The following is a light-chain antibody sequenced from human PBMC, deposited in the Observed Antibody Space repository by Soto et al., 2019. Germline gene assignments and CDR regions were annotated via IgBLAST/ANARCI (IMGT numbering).Light chain of an antibody. CDR1: SSDVGGYNY. CDR2: EVS. J-gene: IGLJ2*01. CDR3: SSYTSSNTLVI. V-gene: IGLV2-14*01. Sequence: QSVLTQPASVSGSPGQSITISCTGTSSDVGGYNYVSWYQQHPGKAPKLMIYEVSNRPSGLSNRFSGSKSGNTASLTISGLQAEDEADYYCSSYTSSNTLVIFGGGTKVTVL.